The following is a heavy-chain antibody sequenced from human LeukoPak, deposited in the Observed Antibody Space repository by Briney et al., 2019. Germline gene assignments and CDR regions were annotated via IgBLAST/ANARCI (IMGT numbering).Heavy chain of an antibody. V-gene: IGHV1-18*04. J-gene: IGHJ5*02. Sequence: GASVKVSCKASGYTFTSYGISWVRQAPGQGLEWMGWISAYNGNTNYAQKLQGRVTMTTDTPTSTAYMELRSLRSDDTAVYYCAREVVVVVAATQVWFDPWGQGTLVTVSS. CDR1: GYTFTSYG. D-gene: IGHD2-15*01. CDR2: ISAYNGNT. CDR3: AREVVVVVAATQVWFDP.